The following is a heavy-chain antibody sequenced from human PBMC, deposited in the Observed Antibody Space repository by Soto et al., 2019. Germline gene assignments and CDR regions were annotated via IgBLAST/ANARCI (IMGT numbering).Heavy chain of an antibody. CDR1: GFTFSTYA. D-gene: IGHD2-21*01. J-gene: IGHJ4*02. V-gene: IGHV3-64D*06. Sequence: EVQLVESGGGLVQPGGSLRLSCSASGFTFSTYAIHWVRQAPGKGLEYISAISSNGDITYYADSVKGRFTISRDNSKNTLYLQMTSLRAEDAAVYYCVRDVVFDYWGQGTLVTVSS. CDR2: ISSNGDIT. CDR3: VRDVVFDY.